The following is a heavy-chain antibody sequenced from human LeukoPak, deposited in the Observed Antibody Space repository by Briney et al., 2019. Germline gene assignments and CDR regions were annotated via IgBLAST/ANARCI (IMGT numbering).Heavy chain of an antibody. CDR3: AGQQLATFDY. CDR2: ISYDGSNK. D-gene: IGHD6-13*01. Sequence: GGSLRLSCAASGFTFSSYGMHWVRQAPGKGPEWVAVISYDGSNKYYADSVKGRFTISRDNSKNTLYLQMNSLRAEDTAVYYCAGQQLATFDYWGQGTLVTVSS. J-gene: IGHJ4*02. V-gene: IGHV3-30*03. CDR1: GFTFSSYG.